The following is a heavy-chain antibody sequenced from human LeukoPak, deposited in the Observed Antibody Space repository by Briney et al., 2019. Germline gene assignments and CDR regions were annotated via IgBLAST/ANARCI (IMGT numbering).Heavy chain of an antibody. Sequence: GGSLRLSCAASGFTFSSYWMHWVRQAPGKGLVWVSRINSDGSSTSYADSVKGRFTISRDNAKNSLYLQMNSLRAEDTAVYYFAREGNYYDSSGYNGYWGQGTLVTVSS. J-gene: IGHJ4*02. D-gene: IGHD3-22*01. CDR3: AREGNYYDSSGYNGY. CDR1: GFTFSSYW. V-gene: IGHV3-74*01. CDR2: INSDGSST.